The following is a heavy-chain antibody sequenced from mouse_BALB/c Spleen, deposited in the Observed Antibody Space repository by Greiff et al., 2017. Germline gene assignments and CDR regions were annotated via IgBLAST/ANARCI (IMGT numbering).Heavy chain of an antibody. CDR3: ARPNWDAMDY. V-gene: IGHV5-17*02. Sequence: EVMLVESGGGLVQPGGSRKLSCAASGFTFSSFGMHWVRQAPEKGLEWVAYISSGSSTIYYADTVKGRFTISRDNPKNTLFLQMTSLRSEDTAMYCCARPNWDAMDYWGQGTSVTVSS. D-gene: IGHD4-1*01. CDR2: ISSGSSTI. CDR1: GFTFSSFG. J-gene: IGHJ4*01.